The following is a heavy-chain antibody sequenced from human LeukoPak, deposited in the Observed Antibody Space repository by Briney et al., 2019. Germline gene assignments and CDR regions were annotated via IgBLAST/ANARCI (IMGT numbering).Heavy chain of an antibody. D-gene: IGHD6-13*01. V-gene: IGHV4-34*01. CDR1: GGSFSGYY. CDR2: INHSGST. CDR3: ARHRHSSSWYYY. Sequence: PSETLSLTCAVYGGSFSGYYWSWIRQPPGKGLEWIGEINHSGSTNYNPSLKSRVTISVDTSKNQFSLKLSSVTAADTAVYYCARHRHSSSWYYYWGQGTLVTVSS. J-gene: IGHJ4*02.